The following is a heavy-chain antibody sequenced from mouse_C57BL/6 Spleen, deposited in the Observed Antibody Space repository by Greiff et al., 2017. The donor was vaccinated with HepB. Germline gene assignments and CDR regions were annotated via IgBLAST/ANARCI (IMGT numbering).Heavy chain of an antibody. CDR1: GYTFTSYW. D-gene: IGHD1-1*01. CDR2: IHPNSGST. J-gene: IGHJ3*01. Sequence: QVQLKQPGAELVKPGASVKLSCKASGYTFTSYWMHWVKQRPGQGLEWIGMIHPNSGSTNYNEKFKSKATLTVDKSSSTAYMQLSSLTSEDSAVYYCARRGYYGSSWGFAYWGQGTLVTVSA. V-gene: IGHV1-64*01. CDR3: ARRGYYGSSWGFAY.